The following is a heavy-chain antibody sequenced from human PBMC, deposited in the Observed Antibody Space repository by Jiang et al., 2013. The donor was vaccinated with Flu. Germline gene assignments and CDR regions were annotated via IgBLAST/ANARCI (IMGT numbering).Heavy chain of an antibody. CDR2: IIPLFDAR. D-gene: IGHD6-6*01. CDR1: GGTFTSNA. V-gene: IGHV1-69*06. J-gene: IGHJ6*02. Sequence: CKASGGTFTSNAITWVRQAPGQGLEWMGGIIPLFDARNYAQKFQGRLTISADKSTSTAYMELSDLRSDDTAVYYCARLAGIAARLYQYGMDVWGQGTTVTVSS. CDR3: ARLAGIAARLYQYGMDV.